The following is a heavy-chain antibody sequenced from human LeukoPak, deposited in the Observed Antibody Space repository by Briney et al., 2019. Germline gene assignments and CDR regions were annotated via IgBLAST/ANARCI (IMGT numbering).Heavy chain of an antibody. CDR3: TKDMGSNPAWIT. Sequence: ASVTVSCKTSGYTFSGYGISWVRQAPGRGLEWMGWISGHNGDTYFAQKFQGRVTLTTDTSTSTAYMELRSLRSDDTAVYYCTKDMGSNPAWITWGQGTLDTVSS. J-gene: IGHJ4*02. CDR2: ISGHNGDT. D-gene: IGHD3-16*01. CDR1: GYTFSGYG. V-gene: IGHV1-18*04.